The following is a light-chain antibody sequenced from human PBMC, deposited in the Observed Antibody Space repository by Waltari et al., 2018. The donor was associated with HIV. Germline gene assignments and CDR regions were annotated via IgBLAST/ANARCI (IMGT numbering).Light chain of an antibody. CDR1: SSEVGGLNF. CDR3: CSYAGSSTYVV. V-gene: IGLV2-23*02. Sequence: SALTKPAPVSGSLGQPITIPCPGPSSEVGGLNFAPGYQQHPGKAPKLMIYEVSKRPSGVSNRFSGSKSGNTASLTISGLQAEDEADYYCCSYAGSSTYVVFGGGTKLTVL. CDR2: EVS. J-gene: IGLJ2*01.